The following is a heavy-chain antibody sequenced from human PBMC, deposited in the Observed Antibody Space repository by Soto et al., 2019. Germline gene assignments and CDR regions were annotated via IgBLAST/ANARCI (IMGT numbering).Heavy chain of an antibody. Sequence: QVQLVQSGAEVKKPGASVKVSCKASGYTFTIYYMHWVRQAPGQGLEWMGIIDPSGGGTSYAQKLQGRLTMTRDKSTSTVYMELSSLRSEETAVYYCARDRVDCSGGNCWRSVEDTWGQGTLVTVSS. D-gene: IGHD2-15*01. CDR3: ARDRVDCSGGNCWRSVEDT. CDR1: GYTFTIYY. V-gene: IGHV1-46*01. CDR2: IDPSGGGT. J-gene: IGHJ5*02.